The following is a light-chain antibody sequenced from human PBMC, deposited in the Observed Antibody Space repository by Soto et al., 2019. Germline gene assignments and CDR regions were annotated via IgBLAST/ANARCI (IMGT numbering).Light chain of an antibody. V-gene: IGKV3-15*01. Sequence: EIVMTQSLATLSVSPGERATLSCRASQSVSSNLAWYQQKPGQAPRLLIYGASTRATGIPARLSGSGSGTEFTLTISSLQSEDFAVYYCQQRNNWPRTFGQGTKVDIK. J-gene: IGKJ1*01. CDR2: GAS. CDR3: QQRNNWPRT. CDR1: QSVSSN.